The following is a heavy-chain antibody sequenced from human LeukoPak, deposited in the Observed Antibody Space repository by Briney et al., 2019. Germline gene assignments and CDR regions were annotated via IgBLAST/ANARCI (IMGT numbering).Heavy chain of an antibody. CDR1: GDSISSSNCY. CDR3: ARYRFGELLKYFDY. J-gene: IGHJ4*02. Sequence: SETLSLTCTVSGDSISSSNCYWGWIRQPPGKGLEWIGSIYHSGSTYYNPSLKSRVTISVDTSKNQFSLKLSSVTAADTAVYYCARYRFGELLKYFDYWGQGTLVTVSS. V-gene: IGHV4-39*07. CDR2: IYHSGST. D-gene: IGHD3-10*01.